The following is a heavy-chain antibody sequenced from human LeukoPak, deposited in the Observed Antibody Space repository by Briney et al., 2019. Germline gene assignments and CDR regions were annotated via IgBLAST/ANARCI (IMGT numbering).Heavy chain of an antibody. CDR3: TSSSHSSIRFDY. CDR1: GFTPSDYY. V-gene: IGHV3-53*01. J-gene: IGHJ4*02. Sequence: GGSLRLSCAGSGFTPSDYYMSWIRQAPGKGLEWVSVFYSGGATYYADSVKGRFTISRDNSKNTLYLQMNSLRAEDTAVYYCTSSSHSSIRFDYWGQGTLVTVSS. CDR2: FYSGGAT. D-gene: IGHD6-13*01.